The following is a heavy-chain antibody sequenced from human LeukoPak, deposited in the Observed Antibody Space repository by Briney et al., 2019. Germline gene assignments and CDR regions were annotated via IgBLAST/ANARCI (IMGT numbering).Heavy chain of an antibody. CDR3: AKDRGSSGWYAFDY. CDR1: GFTFSSYA. D-gene: IGHD6-19*01. CDR2: ISGSGGST. Sequence: GGSLRLSCAASGFTFSSYAMSWVRQAPARGLEWVSAISGSGGSTYYADSVKGRFTISRDNSKNTLYLQMNSLRAEDTAVYYCAKDRGSSGWYAFDYWGQGTLVTVSS. V-gene: IGHV3-23*01. J-gene: IGHJ4*02.